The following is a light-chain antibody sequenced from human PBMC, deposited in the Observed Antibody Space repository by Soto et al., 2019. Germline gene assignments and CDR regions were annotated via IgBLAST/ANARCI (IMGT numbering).Light chain of an antibody. Sequence: DIQMTQSPSTLSASVGDRVTITCRASQSISSWLAWYQQKPGKAPKLRIYKASSLERGVPSRFSCSGSGTEFTLTISSLQPDDFAAYYCQQYGTFGQGTKVEIK. CDR1: QSISSW. CDR2: KAS. J-gene: IGKJ1*01. CDR3: QQYGT. V-gene: IGKV1-5*03.